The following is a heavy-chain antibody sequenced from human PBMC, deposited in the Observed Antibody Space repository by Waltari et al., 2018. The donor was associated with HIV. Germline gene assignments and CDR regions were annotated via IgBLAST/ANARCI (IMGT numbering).Heavy chain of an antibody. CDR2: IYSGGST. V-gene: IGHV3-53*01. Sequence: EVQLVESGGGLIQPGGSLRLSCVASGFTISSNYMSWVRQAPGKGLEWVSVIYSGGSTYYADYVKGRFTISRDNSKNTLYLQMNSLRAEDTAVYYCASRRALDYWGQGTLVTVSS. CDR3: ASRRALDY. J-gene: IGHJ4*02. D-gene: IGHD3-10*01. CDR1: GFTISSNY.